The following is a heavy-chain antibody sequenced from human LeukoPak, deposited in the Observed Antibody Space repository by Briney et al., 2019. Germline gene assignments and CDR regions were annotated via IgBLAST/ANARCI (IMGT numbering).Heavy chain of an antibody. D-gene: IGHD4-23*01. CDR3: ARKDGGLLYYYYGMDV. CDR1: GYTFTSYA. V-gene: IGHV1-3*01. Sequence: ASVKVSCKASGYTFTSYAMHWVRQAPGQRLEWMGWINAGNGNTKYSQKFQGRVTITRDTSASTAYMELSSLRSEDTAVYYCARKDGGLLYYYYGMDVWGQGTTVTVSS. CDR2: INAGNGNT. J-gene: IGHJ6*02.